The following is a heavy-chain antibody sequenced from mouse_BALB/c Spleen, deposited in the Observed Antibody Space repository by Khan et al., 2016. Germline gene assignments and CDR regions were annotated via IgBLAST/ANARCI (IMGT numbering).Heavy chain of an antibody. J-gene: IGHJ4*01. D-gene: IGHD2-5*01. Sequence: QIQLVQSGAELMKPGASVKISCKATGYTFSSYWIEWVKQRPGHGLEWIGEILPGSGTTNYNEKFKGKATFTADTSSNTAYMQLSSLTSEDSAVYSCSRSYYINYDAMDYWGQGTSVTVSS. CDR3: SRSYYINYDAMDY. CDR1: GYTFSSYW. V-gene: IGHV1-9*01. CDR2: ILPGSGTT.